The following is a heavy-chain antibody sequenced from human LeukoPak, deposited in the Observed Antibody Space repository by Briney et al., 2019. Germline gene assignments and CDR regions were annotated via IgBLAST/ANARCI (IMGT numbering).Heavy chain of an antibody. CDR3: ARWVKYSSSWYSFDY. D-gene: IGHD6-13*01. V-gene: IGHV4-59*12. J-gene: IGHJ4*02. CDR2: IYYSGST. CDR1: GGSISSYY. Sequence: SETLSLTCTVSGGSISSYYWSWIRQPPGKGLEWIGYIYYSGSTNYNPSLKSRVTISVDTSKNQFSLKLSSVTAADTAVYYCARWVKYSSSWYSFDYWGQGTLVTASS.